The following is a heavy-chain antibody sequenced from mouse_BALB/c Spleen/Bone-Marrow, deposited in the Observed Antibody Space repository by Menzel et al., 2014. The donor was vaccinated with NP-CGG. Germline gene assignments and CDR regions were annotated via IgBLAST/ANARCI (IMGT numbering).Heavy chain of an antibody. CDR2: IRNKANGYTT. J-gene: IGHJ4*01. Sequence: EVKLVESGGGLVQPGGSLRLSCATSGFTFTDYYMSWVRQPPGKALEWLGFIRNKANGYTTGYSASVKGRFTISRDNSQSILYLQMNTLRAEDSATYYCARNYDGAMDYWGQGTSVTVSS. CDR1: GFTFTDYY. CDR3: ARNYDGAMDY. V-gene: IGHV7-3*02. D-gene: IGHD2-12*01.